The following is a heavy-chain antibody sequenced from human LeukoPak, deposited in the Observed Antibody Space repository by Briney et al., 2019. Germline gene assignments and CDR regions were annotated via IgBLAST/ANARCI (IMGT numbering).Heavy chain of an antibody. Sequence: QAGGSLTLSCAASGFSLSSWSMRGLRQPPGKGPQWVACVSDDGRSRYYADSLKGRFTISRDNSKNTLHLQMTSLRAEDTAVYYCVQYYYSASSGYLRIAYWGQGTLVTVS. J-gene: IGHJ4*02. CDR2: VSDDGRSR. D-gene: IGHD3-22*01. CDR1: GFSLSSWS. V-gene: IGHV3-23*01. CDR3: VQYYYSASSGYLRIAY.